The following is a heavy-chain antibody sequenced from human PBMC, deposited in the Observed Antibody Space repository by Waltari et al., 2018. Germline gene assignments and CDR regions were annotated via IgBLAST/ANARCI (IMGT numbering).Heavy chain of an antibody. J-gene: IGHJ2*01. CDR3: AREPIVGATAFWYFDL. CDR1: GYSISSGYY. Sequence: QVQLQESGPGLVKPSETLSLTCTVSGYSISSGYYWGWIRQPPGKGLEWIGSIYHSGSTNYNPSLKSRVTIAVDTSKNQFSLKVSSVTAADTAVYYCAREPIVGATAFWYFDLWGRGTLVTVSS. D-gene: IGHD1-26*01. CDR2: IYHSGST. V-gene: IGHV4-38-2*02.